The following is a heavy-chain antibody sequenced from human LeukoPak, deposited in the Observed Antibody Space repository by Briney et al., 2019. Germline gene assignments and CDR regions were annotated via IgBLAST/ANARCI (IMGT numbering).Heavy chain of an antibody. V-gene: IGHV1-18*01. D-gene: IGHD5-18*01. CDR2: ISAYNGNT. CDR3: ARALAVVDTAMVPTPGAFDI. Sequence: GESLKISCKGSGYSFTSYGISWVRQAPGQGLEWMGWISAYNGNTNYAQKLQGRVTMTTDTSTSTAYMELRSLRSDDTAVYYCARALAVVDTAMVPTPGAFDIWGQGTMVTVSS. J-gene: IGHJ3*02. CDR1: GYSFTSYG.